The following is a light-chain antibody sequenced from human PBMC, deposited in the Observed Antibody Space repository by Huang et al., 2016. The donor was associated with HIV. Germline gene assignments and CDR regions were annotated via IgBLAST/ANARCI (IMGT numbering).Light chain of an antibody. J-gene: IGKJ2*01. CDR3: QQYNNWPPYD. Sequence: DMVMTQSPGTLSVSPGERATLSCRASQSVKKNLAWYQQKPGQAPRLLISGVSTRDTGVPARFSGNGSETEFTLTITRVQSEDSAVYYCQQYNNWPPYDFGQGTKLEIK. V-gene: IGKV3-15*01. CDR2: GVS. CDR1: QSVKKN.